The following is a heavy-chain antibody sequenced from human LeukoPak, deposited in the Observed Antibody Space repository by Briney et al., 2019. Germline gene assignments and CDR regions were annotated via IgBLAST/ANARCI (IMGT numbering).Heavy chain of an antibody. D-gene: IGHD2-8*01. V-gene: IGHV1-46*01. CDR3: ARSGYCTNGVYYSYWFDP. J-gene: IGHJ5*02. Sequence: ASVKVSCKASGYTFTNYYVHWVRQAPGQGLEWMGIINPSGGSTNYSQKFQGRVTITTDESTSTAYMELSSLRSEDTAVYYCARSGYCTNGVYYSYWFDPWGQGTLVTVSS. CDR2: INPSGGST. CDR1: GYTFTNYY.